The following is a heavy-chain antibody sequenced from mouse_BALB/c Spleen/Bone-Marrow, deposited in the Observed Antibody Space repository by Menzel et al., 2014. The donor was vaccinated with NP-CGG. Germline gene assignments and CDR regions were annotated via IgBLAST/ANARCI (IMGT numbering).Heavy chain of an antibody. Sequence: QVQLKESGPELVKPGASVKMSCKASGYTFTDYVISWVKQRTGQGLEWIGEIYPGSGSTYYNEKFKGKATLTADKSSNTAYMQLSSLTSEDSAVYFCARYYDYDWYFDAWGAGTTATVSS. V-gene: IGHV1-77*01. J-gene: IGHJ1*01. D-gene: IGHD2-4*01. CDR2: IYPGSGST. CDR1: GYTFTDYV. CDR3: ARYYDYDWYFDA.